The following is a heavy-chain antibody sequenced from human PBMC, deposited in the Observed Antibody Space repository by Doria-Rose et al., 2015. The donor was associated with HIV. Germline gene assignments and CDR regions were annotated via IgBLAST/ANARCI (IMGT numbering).Heavy chain of an antibody. Sequence: QVQLQQSGPGLVKPSETLSLTCSVSGGLISQYYLCWIRQPPGKGLEYIGDIIYTGSTDYSTSLKIRVSISLDTSKDKFSLRLSSVTAADTAVYYCARVLSGTYDYWGQGTLVTVS. D-gene: IGHD1-26*01. CDR2: IIYTGST. CDR3: ARVLSGTYDY. J-gene: IGHJ4*02. V-gene: IGHV4-59*01. CDR1: GGLISQYY.